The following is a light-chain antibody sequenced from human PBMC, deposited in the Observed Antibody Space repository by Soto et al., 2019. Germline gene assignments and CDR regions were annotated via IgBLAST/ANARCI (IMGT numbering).Light chain of an antibody. CDR3: QQTYNTLYT. CDR2: AAS. Sequence: DIQMTQSPSSLSASVGNRVTISCRTSQNIYNYLSWYQQKPGKAPQLLISAASALHTGVPSRFSGSGSGTDFTLTISDLQPEDVATYYCQQTYNTLYTFGQGTKVEIK. J-gene: IGKJ2*01. CDR1: QNIYNY. V-gene: IGKV1-39*01.